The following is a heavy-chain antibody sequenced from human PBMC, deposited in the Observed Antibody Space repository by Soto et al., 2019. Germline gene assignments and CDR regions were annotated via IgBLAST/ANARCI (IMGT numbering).Heavy chain of an antibody. D-gene: IGHD1-1*01. CDR1: GFNFSDYG. Sequence: GGSLRLSCATSGFNFSDYGIHWVRQAPGKGLEWVAVVWFDGNHKLYADFVKGRFTVSRDTSSNTLCLQLNSLRGEDTAVYYCARTPSTGIDYWGQGTLVTVSS. CDR2: VWFDGNHK. V-gene: IGHV3-33*03. CDR3: ARTPSTGIDY. J-gene: IGHJ4*02.